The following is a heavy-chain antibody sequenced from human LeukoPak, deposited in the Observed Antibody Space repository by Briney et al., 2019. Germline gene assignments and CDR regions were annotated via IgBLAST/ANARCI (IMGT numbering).Heavy chain of an antibody. J-gene: IGHJ6*03. CDR3: ARVGEGLLWFGERYYYMDV. CDR1: GGSLSSYY. D-gene: IGHD3-10*01. Sequence: PSETLSLTCTVSGGSLSSYYWSWIRQPAGKGLEWIGRIYTSGSTNYNPSLKSRVTMSVDTSKNQFSLKLSSVTAADTAVYYCARVGEGLLWFGERYYYMDVWGKGTTVTVSS. V-gene: IGHV4-4*07. CDR2: IYTSGST.